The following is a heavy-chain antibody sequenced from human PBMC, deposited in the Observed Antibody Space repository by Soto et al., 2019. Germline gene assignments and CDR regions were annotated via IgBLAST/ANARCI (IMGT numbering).Heavy chain of an antibody. CDR2: VNGGGDIT. Sequence: PWGSLRIACAACEFTFSSYSVVLVRKTPGKGLEWVSGVNGGGDITYYADSVKGRFTISRDNSKNTLYLQMNSLRAEDTAVFYCARGHFGVTMDVWGQGTTVTVSS. V-gene: IGHV3-23*01. D-gene: IGHD3-3*01. CDR3: ARGHFGVTMDV. J-gene: IGHJ6*02. CDR1: EFTFSSYS.